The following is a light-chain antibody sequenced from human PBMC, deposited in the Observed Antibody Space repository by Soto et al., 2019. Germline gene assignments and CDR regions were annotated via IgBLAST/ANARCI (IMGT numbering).Light chain of an antibody. CDR1: SSDVGGYNY. CDR2: EVS. Sequence: QSVLTQPPSASGSPGQSVTISCTGTSSDVGGYNYVSWYQQHPGRAPKLMIYEVSNRPSGVSNRFSGSKSGNTASLTISGLQAEDEADYYCSSFRSGSTLYVFGTGTKVTVL. V-gene: IGLV2-14*01. J-gene: IGLJ1*01. CDR3: SSFRSGSTLYV.